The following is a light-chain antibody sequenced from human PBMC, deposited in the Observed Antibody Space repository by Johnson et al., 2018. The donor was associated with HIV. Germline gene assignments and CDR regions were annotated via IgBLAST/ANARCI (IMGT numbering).Light chain of an antibody. CDR3: GTWDSSLSAGCYV. CDR1: SSNIGNNY. Sequence: QSVLTQPPSVSAAPGQKVTISCSGSSSNIGNNYVSWYQQLPGTAPKLLIYDNNKRPSGIPDRFSGSKSGTSATLGITGLQTGDEADYYCGTWDSSLSAGCYVF. J-gene: IGLJ1*01. V-gene: IGLV1-51*01. CDR2: DNN.